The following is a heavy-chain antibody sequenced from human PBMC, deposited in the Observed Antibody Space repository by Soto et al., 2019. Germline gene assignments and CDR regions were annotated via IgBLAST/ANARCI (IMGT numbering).Heavy chain of an antibody. CDR1: GFIFTSSS. CDR2: ITVGTGNT. CDR3: AEGDPSGYYGG. J-gene: IGHJ4*02. Sequence: ASVKVSCKASGFIFTSSSVQWVRQARGQRLEWIGWITVGTGNTNCAQKFQERVTITRDMSTSTAYMELSNLRSEDTALYYCAEGDPSGYYGGWGQGTQVTVSS. V-gene: IGHV1-58*01. D-gene: IGHD3-22*01.